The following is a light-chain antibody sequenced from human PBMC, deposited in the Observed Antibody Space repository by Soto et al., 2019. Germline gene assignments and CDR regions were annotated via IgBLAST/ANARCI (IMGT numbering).Light chain of an antibody. V-gene: IGKV3-20*01. CDR2: GVS. Sequence: EIVLTQSPGTLSLSPGERATLSCRASQSVSGRYLAWYQQKPGQAPRLLIYGVSSRATGIPDRFSGSGSGTDFTLTISRLEPEDCAVYYCQKSRPYTFGQGTKLEIK. J-gene: IGKJ2*01. CDR1: QSVSGRY. CDR3: QKSRPYT.